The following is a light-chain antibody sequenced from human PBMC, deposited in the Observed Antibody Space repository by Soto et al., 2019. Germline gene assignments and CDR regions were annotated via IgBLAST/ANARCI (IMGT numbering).Light chain of an antibody. CDR2: DAS. V-gene: IGKV3-11*01. Sequence: EIVLTQSPATLSLSPGERATLSCRASQSVSSYLAWYQQKPGQAPRLLIYDASNRATGIPARFSGSGSRTDFTLTISSLEPEGFAVYYCQQRSNWPITFGQGTRLEIK. J-gene: IGKJ5*01. CDR1: QSVSSY. CDR3: QQRSNWPIT.